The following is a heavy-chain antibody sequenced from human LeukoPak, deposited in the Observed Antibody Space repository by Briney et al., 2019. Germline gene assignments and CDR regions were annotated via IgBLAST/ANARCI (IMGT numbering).Heavy chain of an antibody. CDR1: GGSISSSSYY. D-gene: IGHD2-2*01. J-gene: IGHJ4*02. Sequence: PSETLSLTCTVSGGSISSSSYYWGWIRQPPGKGLEWIGSIFYSGSTYYNPSLKSRVTISVDTSMSQFSLKLRSVTDADTAVYYCARQYGTSRSGLSYWGQGTLVTVSS. CDR3: ARQYGTSRSGLSY. CDR2: IFYSGST. V-gene: IGHV4-39*01.